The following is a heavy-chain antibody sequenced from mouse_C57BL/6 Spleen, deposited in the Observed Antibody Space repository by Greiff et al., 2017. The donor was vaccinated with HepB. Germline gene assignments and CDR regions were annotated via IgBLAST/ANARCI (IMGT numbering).Heavy chain of an antibody. CDR1: GFTFSSYT. Sequence: EVHLVESGGGLVKPGGSLKLSCAASGFTFSSYTMSWVRQTPEKRLEWVATISGGGNTYYPDSVKGRFTISRDNAKNTLYLQMSSLRSEDTALYYCARHRISYFDYWGQGTTRTVSS. V-gene: IGHV5-9*01. J-gene: IGHJ2*01. CDR2: ISGGGNT. CDR3: ARHRISYFDY.